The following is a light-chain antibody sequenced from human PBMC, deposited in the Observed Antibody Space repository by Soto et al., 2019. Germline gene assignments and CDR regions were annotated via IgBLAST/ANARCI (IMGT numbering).Light chain of an antibody. Sequence: EIVLTQSPATLSLSPGERATLSCRASQSVSSDLAWYQQKPGQAPRLLIYDASNRAPGIPARFSGSGSGTDFPLTISSLEPEDFAVYYCQQRSNWHLIGGGTMGDIK. CDR2: DAS. CDR3: QQRSNWHL. J-gene: IGKJ4*01. CDR1: QSVSSD. V-gene: IGKV3-11*01.